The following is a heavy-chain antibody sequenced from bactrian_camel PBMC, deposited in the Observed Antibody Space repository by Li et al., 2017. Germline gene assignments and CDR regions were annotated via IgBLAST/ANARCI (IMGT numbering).Heavy chain of an antibody. J-gene: IGHJ4*01. CDR3: NRWCSPYNY. CDR1: GTTFSSCS. CDR2: INSNGCT. Sequence: HVQLVESGGGSVRVGGSLRLSCAASGTTFSSCSAAWYRQAPGKEREVISTINSNGCTYYANSVKGRFTISQDNAKNTVYLQMNSLKSEDTAMYYCNRWCSPYNYWGQGTQVTVS. D-gene: IGHD2*01. V-gene: IGHV3S53*01.